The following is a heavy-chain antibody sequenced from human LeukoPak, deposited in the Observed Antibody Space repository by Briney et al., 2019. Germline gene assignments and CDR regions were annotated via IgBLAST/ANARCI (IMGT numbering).Heavy chain of an antibody. D-gene: IGHD3-10*01. Sequence: GGSLRLSCAASGFTVSSNYMSWVRQAPGMGLEWVSSLYRGGSTYYADSVRGRFTISRDNSKNTLYLQMNSLRAEDTAVYYCARGNYGSGSYYVGDAFDIWGQGTMVTVSS. V-gene: IGHV3-53*01. CDR2: LYRGGST. CDR1: GFTVSSNY. CDR3: ARGNYGSGSYYVGDAFDI. J-gene: IGHJ3*02.